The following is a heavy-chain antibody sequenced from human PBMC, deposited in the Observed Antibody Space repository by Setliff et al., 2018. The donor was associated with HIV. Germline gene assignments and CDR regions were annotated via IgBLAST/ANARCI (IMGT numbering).Heavy chain of an antibody. CDR2: IYPGDSDT. Sequence: GESLKISCKGSGYTFTTYWIAWVRQMPGKGLEWMGIIYPGDSDTRYSPSFQGQVTISADKSIGTAYLQWNSLKASDTALYFCARAPNSPYYSNFWYADYWGQGTLVTVSS. J-gene: IGHJ4*02. V-gene: IGHV5-51*01. D-gene: IGHD3-22*01. CDR1: GYTFTTYW. CDR3: ARAPNSPYYSNFWYADY.